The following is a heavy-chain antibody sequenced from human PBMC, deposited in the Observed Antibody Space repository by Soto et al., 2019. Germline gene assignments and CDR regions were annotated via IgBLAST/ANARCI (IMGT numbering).Heavy chain of an antibody. CDR1: GGSISSYY. V-gene: IGHV4-59*01. J-gene: IGHJ4*02. CDR3: AKDGGPVYCNSPGCSAKHFDY. Sequence: SETLFLTCTVSGGSISSYYWSWIRQPPGKGLEWIGYIYYSGSTNYNPSLKSRFTISRDNSKNTLYLQTNNLRHEDTAVYYCAKDGGPVYCNSPGCSAKHFDYWGQGTLVTVSS. CDR2: IYYSGST. D-gene: IGHD2-2*01.